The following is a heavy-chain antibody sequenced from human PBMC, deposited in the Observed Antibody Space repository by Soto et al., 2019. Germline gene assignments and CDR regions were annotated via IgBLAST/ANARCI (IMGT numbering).Heavy chain of an antibody. CDR1: VCSISSCSYY. CDR3: ARDDRSSGYPIDY. D-gene: IGHD3-22*01. V-gene: IGHV4-61*01. CDR2: IYYSGST. Sequence: SETLSLAFTVSVCSISSCSYYWSWLRQPPGKGLEWIGYIYYSGSTNYNPSLKSRVAISVDTSKNQFSLKLSSVTAADTAVYYCARDDRSSGYPIDYCGQGTLVTVSS. J-gene: IGHJ4*02.